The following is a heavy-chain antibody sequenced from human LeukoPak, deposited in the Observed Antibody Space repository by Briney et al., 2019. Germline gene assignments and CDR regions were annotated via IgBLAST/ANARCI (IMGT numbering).Heavy chain of an antibody. J-gene: IGHJ4*02. CDR3: ATLTTVVTAYYFDY. Sequence: SETLSLTCTVSGGSISSSSYYWGWIRQPPGKGLEWIGNIYYSGSTYYNPSIKSRVTISVDTSKSQFSLKLTSVTAADTAVYYCATLTTVVTAYYFDYWGQGTLVTVSS. V-gene: IGHV4-39*07. D-gene: IGHD4-23*01. CDR1: GGSISSSSYY. CDR2: IYYSGST.